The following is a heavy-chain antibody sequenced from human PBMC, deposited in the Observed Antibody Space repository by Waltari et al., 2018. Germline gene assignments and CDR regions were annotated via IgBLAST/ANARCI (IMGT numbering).Heavy chain of an antibody. CDR2: ISYDGSNK. CDR1: GFTFSSYG. D-gene: IGHD5-12*01. Sequence: QVQLVESGEGVVQPGRSLRLSCAASGFTFSSYGMHWVRQAPGKGLEWVAVISYDGSNKYYADSVKGRFTISRDNAKNSLYLQMNSLRAEDTAVYYCARGYSGYGDYYYGMDVWGQGTTVTVSS. CDR3: ARGYSGYGDYYYGMDV. J-gene: IGHJ6*02. V-gene: IGHV3-30*03.